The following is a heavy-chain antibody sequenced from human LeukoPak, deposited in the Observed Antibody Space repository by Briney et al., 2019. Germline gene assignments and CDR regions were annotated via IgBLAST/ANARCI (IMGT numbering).Heavy chain of an antibody. J-gene: IGHJ4*02. CDR1: GFTFSAYW. Sequence: GGSLRLSCTASGFTFSAYWMNWVRQAPGKGLEWVANIKRDGSEKYYVDSVKGRFTISRDNAKNSLYLQMNSLRAEDTAVYYCARDSSGFQRADYWGQGTLVTVSS. V-gene: IGHV3-7*01. CDR2: IKRDGSEK. D-gene: IGHD3-22*01. CDR3: ARDSSGFQRADY.